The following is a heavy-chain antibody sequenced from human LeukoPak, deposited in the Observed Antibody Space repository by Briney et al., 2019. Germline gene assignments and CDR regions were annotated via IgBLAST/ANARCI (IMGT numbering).Heavy chain of an antibody. J-gene: IGHJ1*01. CDR1: GYTFTGYY. CDR3: ARRVGTAAGPEYFQH. D-gene: IGHD6-13*01. Sequence: GASVKVSCKASGYTFTGYYMHWVRQAPGQGLEWMGWINPNSGGTNYAQKFQGRVTMTRDTSISTAHMELSRLRSDDTAVYYCARRVGTAAGPEYFQHWGQGTLVTVSS. V-gene: IGHV1-2*02. CDR2: INPNSGGT.